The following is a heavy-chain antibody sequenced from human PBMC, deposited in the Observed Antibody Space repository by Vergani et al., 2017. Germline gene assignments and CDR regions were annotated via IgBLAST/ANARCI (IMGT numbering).Heavy chain of an antibody. CDR2: IKSKTDGGTT. D-gene: IGHD3-10*01. V-gene: IGHV3-15*01. Sequence: EVQLVESGGGLVKPGGSLRLSCAASGFTFSNAWMSWVRQGPGKGLEWVGRIKSKTDGGTTDYAAPVKGRITISRDNSKNTLYLQMNSLKTEDTAVYYCTTSGSGSEDYYYYGMDVWGEGP. CDR3: TTSGSGSEDYYYYGMDV. CDR1: GFTFSNAW. J-gene: IGHJ6*02.